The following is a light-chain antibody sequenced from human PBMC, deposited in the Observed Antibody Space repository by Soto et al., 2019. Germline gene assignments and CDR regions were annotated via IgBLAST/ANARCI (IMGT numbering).Light chain of an antibody. CDR1: SSDVGAYNS. CDR2: DVT. Sequence: QSVLTQPASVSGSPGQSITISCTGTSSDVGAYNSVSWYQQHPGRAPKLIIYDVTNRPAGVSDRFSDSKSGSTASLTISGLQPEDESDYYCSSYTNSSPYVFGTWTKLTVL. V-gene: IGLV2-14*03. J-gene: IGLJ1*01. CDR3: SSYTNSSPYV.